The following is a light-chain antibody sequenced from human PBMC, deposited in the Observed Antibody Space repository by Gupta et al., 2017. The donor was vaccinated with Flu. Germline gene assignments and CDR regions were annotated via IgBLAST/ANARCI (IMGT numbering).Light chain of an antibody. J-gene: IGKJ4*01. CDR3: QQYYNAPLT. V-gene: IGKV4-1*01. Sequence: DIVMTQSPDSLAVSLGERATINCKSSQNILFSSNNENYLAWYQQKPGQPPKLLIYWASTRESGVPDRFSGSGSGTDFTLTISGLQAEDVAVYYCQQYYNAPLTFGGGTKVEIK. CDR1: QNILFSSNNENY. CDR2: WAS.